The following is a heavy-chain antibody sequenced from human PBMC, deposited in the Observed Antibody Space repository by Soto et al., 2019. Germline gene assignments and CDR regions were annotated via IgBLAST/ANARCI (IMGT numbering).Heavy chain of an antibody. D-gene: IGHD1-26*01. J-gene: IGHJ4*02. Sequence: SEILSLTCTVSGGSISSYYWSWIRQPPGKGLEWIGYIYYSGTTTNYNPSLKSRVTLSVDTSKNQFSLKLSSVTAADTAVYYCARLGGSYAVPHFDYWGQGTLVTVSS. CDR2: IYYSGTTT. CDR3: ARLGGSYAVPHFDY. V-gene: IGHV4-59*08. CDR1: GGSISSYY.